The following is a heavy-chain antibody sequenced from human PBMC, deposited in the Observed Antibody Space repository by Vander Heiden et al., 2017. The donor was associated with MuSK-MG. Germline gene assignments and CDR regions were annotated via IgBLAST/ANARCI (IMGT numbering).Heavy chain of an antibody. J-gene: IGHJ4*02. D-gene: IGHD2-15*01. CDR2: ISGSGGST. V-gene: IGHV3-23*01. Sequence: EVQLLESGGGLVQPGGSLRLSCAASGFTFSSYAMSWVRQAPGKGLEWVSAISGSGGSTYYADSVKGRFTISRDNSKNTLYLQMNSLRAEDTAVYYCAKSISVSCSGGSCYRRYFDYWGQGTLVTVSS. CDR3: AKSISVSCSGGSCYRRYFDY. CDR1: GFTFSSYA.